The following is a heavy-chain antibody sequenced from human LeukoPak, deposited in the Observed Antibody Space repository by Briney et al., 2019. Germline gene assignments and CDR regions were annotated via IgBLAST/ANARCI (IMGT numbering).Heavy chain of an antibody. CDR3: SRTNTFYGDFDY. CDR2: IFPDGRT. J-gene: IGHJ4*02. Sequence: GGSLRLSCAASGLTVTDNYFSWVRQAPGKGLEWVSVIFPDGRTYHAASVKGRFTISRDRPQNTLLPQINSLRADHTALYHFSRTNTFYGDFDYWGQGILVTVSS. CDR1: GLTVTDNY. D-gene: IGHD2/OR15-2a*01. V-gene: IGHV3-53*01.